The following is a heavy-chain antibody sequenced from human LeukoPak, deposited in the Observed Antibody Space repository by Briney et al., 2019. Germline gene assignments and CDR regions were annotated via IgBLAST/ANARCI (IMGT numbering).Heavy chain of an antibody. V-gene: IGHV4-34*01. CDR2: INHSGST. J-gene: IGHJ3*02. D-gene: IGHD1-1*01. CDR3: ARLERRQEAFDI. CDR1: GGSFSGYY. Sequence: SETLSLTCAVYGGSFSGYYWSWIRQPPGKGLEWIGEINHSGSTNYNPSLKSRVTISVDTSKNQFSLKLSSVTAADTAVYYCARLERRQEAFDIWGQGTMVTVSS.